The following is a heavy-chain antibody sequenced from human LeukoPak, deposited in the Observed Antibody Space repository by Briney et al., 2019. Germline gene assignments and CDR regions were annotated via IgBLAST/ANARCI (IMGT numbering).Heavy chain of an antibody. D-gene: IGHD6-13*01. CDR1: GFTFSSYG. Sequence: GRSLRLSCAASGFTFSSYGMHWVRQAPGKGLEWVAVISYDGSNKYYADSVKGRFTISRDNSKNTLYLQMNSLRAEDTAVYSCAKAHRPGIAAAGTNFDLWGRGTLVTVSS. CDR3: AKAHRPGIAAAGTNFDL. J-gene: IGHJ2*01. CDR2: ISYDGSNK. V-gene: IGHV3-30*18.